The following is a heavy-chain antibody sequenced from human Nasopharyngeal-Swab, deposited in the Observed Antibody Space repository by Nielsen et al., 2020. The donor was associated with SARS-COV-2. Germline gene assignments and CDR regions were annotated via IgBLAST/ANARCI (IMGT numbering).Heavy chain of an antibody. D-gene: IGHD3-3*01. CDR3: VRQTRLYSLYYFDY. J-gene: IGHJ4*02. Sequence: GESLKISCVASGFSFSNYPMNWVRQAPGRGLEWVASITASSASIYYADSLKGRFTISRDNTKNSLYLHMNSLRAHDTAVYYCVRQTRLYSLYYFDYWGQGTLVTVSS. CDR1: GFSFSNYP. CDR2: ITASSASI. V-gene: IGHV3-21*01.